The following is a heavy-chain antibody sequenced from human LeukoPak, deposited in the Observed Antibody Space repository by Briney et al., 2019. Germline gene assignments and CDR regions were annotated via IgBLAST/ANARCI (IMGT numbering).Heavy chain of an antibody. CDR3: ARVLMHFYGDYPINGMDV. J-gene: IGHJ6*02. D-gene: IGHD4-17*01. V-gene: IGHV4-34*01. CDR1: GGSFSGYY. Sequence: SETLSLTCAVYGGSFSGYYWSWIRQPPGKGLEWIGEINHSGSTNYNPSLKSRVTISVDTSKNQFSLKLSSVTAADTAVYYCARVLMHFYGDYPINGMDVWGQGTTVTVSS. CDR2: INHSGST.